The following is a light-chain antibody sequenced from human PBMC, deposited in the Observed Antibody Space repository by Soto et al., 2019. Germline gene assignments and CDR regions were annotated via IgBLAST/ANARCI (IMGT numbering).Light chain of an antibody. CDR1: QSVSRW. Sequence: DIQMTQSPSTLSASVGDRVTITCRASQSVSRWLAWYQQKPGKVPTVLIYDVSTLQSGVPSRFSSGRSATEFTTTITSMQHDDVATYYCQEYTTYSRTFGQGTKVEVK. J-gene: IGKJ1*01. CDR3: QEYTTYSRT. CDR2: DVS. V-gene: IGKV1-5*01.